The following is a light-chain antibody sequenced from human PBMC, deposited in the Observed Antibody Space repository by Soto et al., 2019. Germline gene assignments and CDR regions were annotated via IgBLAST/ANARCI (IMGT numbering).Light chain of an antibody. CDR1: QTVRRW. CDR2: DVS. Sequence: DIQMTQYPSSLSASVGDRITITCRASQTVRRWLAWYQQKPGTAPTLLIYDVSTLERGVPSRFSGSGSGTEFTLTISSLQADDFATYYCQHYNIFPWTLGQGTKVEI. J-gene: IGKJ1*01. V-gene: IGKV1-5*01. CDR3: QHYNIFPWT.